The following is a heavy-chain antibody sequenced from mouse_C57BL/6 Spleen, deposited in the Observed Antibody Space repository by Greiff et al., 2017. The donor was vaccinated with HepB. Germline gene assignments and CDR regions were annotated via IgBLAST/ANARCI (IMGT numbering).Heavy chain of an antibody. CDR3: ARDGRGGMDY. CDR2: IDPSDSYT. J-gene: IGHJ4*01. V-gene: IGHV1-69*01. D-gene: IGHD1-1*01. Sequence: QVQLKQPGAELVMPGASVKLSCKASGYTFTSYWMHWVKQRPGQGLEWIGEIDPSDSYTNYNQKFKGKSTLTVDKSSSTAYMQLSSLTSEDSAVYYCARDGRGGMDYWGQGTSVTVSS. CDR1: GYTFTSYW.